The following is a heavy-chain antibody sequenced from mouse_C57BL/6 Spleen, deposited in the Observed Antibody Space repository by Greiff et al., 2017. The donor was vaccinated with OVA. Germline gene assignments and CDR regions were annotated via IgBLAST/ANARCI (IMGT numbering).Heavy chain of an antibody. CDR1: GYTFTSYW. V-gene: IGHV1-50*01. D-gene: IGHD1-1*01. J-gene: IGHJ3*01. CDR3: ARGGGSSYAWFAY. Sequence: QVQLQQPGAELVKPGASVKLSCKASGYTFTSYWMQWVKQRPGQGLEWIGEIDPSDSYTNYNQKFKGKATLTVDTSSRTAYMQLSSLTSEDSAVYDCARGGGSSYAWFAYWGQGTLVTVSA. CDR2: IDPSDSYT.